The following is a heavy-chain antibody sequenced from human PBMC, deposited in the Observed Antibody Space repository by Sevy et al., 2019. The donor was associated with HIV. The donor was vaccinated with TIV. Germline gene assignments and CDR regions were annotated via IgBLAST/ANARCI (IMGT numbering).Heavy chain of an antibody. V-gene: IGHV3-11*01. D-gene: IGHD2-2*03. CDR3: ARDPLLGIAREVARGGY. Sequence: GGSLRLSCSGSGFIFSDYYMSWIRQAPGRGLEWVSYISGSGITYYGDSVEGRFTISGDNARNSLYLQMNSLRADDTAVYYCARDPLLGIAREVARGGYWGQGTLVTVSS. CDR2: ISGSGIT. J-gene: IGHJ4*02. CDR1: GFIFSDYY.